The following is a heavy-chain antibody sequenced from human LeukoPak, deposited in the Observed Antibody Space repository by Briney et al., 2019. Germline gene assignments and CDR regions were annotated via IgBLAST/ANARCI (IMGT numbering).Heavy chain of an antibody. CDR1: GFTFSSYA. Sequence: GRSLRLSCAASGFTFSSYAMHWVRQAPGKGLEWVAVISYDGSNKYYADSVKGRFTISRGNSKNTLYLQMNSLRAEDTAVYYCAREAGYSGYEYFDYWGQGTLVTVSS. CDR2: ISYDGSNK. CDR3: AREAGYSGYEYFDY. V-gene: IGHV3-30-3*01. J-gene: IGHJ4*02. D-gene: IGHD5-12*01.